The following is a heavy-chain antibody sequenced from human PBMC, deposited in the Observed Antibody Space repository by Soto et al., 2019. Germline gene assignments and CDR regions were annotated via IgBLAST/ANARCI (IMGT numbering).Heavy chain of an antibody. J-gene: IGHJ2*01. Sequence: QVQLVQSGAEVKKPGSSVKVSCKASGGTFSSYTISWVRQAPGQGLEWMGRIIPVLGLPNYAQKFQGRVTITAEKSTSTAYMELSSLRSEDTAVYYCARDRCSSTTCARGYCYFDLWGRGTLVTVTS. D-gene: IGHD2-2*01. CDR2: IIPVLGLP. CDR3: ARDRCSSTTCARGYCYFDL. V-gene: IGHV1-69*08. CDR1: GGTFSSYT.